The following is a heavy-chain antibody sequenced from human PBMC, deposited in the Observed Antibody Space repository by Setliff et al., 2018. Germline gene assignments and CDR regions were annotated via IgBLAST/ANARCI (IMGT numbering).Heavy chain of an antibody. CDR3: ARIPRLEWLLPTFDS. D-gene: IGHD3-3*01. J-gene: IGHJ4*02. V-gene: IGHV1-18*01. CDR1: GYTFISYG. Sequence: ASVKVSCKTSGYTFISYGLSWMRQAPGQGLEWMGWISGYNGNTEYAQNLQGRVTMTMDTSTSTAYMELRSLTSDDTAVYYCARIPRLEWLLPTFDSWGQGTLVTVSS. CDR2: ISGYNGNT.